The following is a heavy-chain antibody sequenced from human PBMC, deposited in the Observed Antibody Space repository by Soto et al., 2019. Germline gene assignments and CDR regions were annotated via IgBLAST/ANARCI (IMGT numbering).Heavy chain of an antibody. V-gene: IGHV3-48*03. Sequence: GGSLRLSCTASGFTFTSYEMNWVRQAPGKGLEWVSFISSSGTTIYYADSVKGRFTISRDNAKNSLYLQMKSLRAEDTAVYYCARDRWEPLNGIDVWGDVTTVPVSS. D-gene: IGHD1-26*01. CDR3: ARDRWEPLNGIDV. CDR1: GFTFTSYE. CDR2: ISSSGTTI. J-gene: IGHJ6*04.